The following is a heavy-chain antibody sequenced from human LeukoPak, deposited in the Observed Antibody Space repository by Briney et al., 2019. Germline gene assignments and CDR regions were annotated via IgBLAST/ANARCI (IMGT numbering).Heavy chain of an antibody. J-gene: IGHJ4*02. D-gene: IGHD1-26*01. Sequence: GGALRLSCAASGFTFSDYYMSWIRQTPGKGLEGVSYISPRGSTVYYADSVKGRFTISRDNAKNSLYLQMSSLRAEDTAVYYCARGLYGSGSYLPDYWGQGTLVTVSS. V-gene: IGHV3-11*01. CDR1: GFTFSDYY. CDR2: ISPRGSTV. CDR3: ARGLYGSGSYLPDY.